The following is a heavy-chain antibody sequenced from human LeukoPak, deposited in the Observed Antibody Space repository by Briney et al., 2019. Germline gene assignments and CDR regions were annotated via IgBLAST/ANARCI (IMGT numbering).Heavy chain of an antibody. CDR3: ARSLRYLYCMDV. J-gene: IGHJ6*02. D-gene: IGHD3-9*01. CDR1: GGTFSGYY. V-gene: IGHV4-34*01. CDR2: INHSGST. Sequence: PSETLTLSCAVSGGTFSGYYMSWIRQPPGKGLEWIGEINHSGSTNYTPSLKSRVTISVDTSKNLFSLKLSSVTAADTAVYYCARSLRYLYCMDVWGQGTTVTVSS.